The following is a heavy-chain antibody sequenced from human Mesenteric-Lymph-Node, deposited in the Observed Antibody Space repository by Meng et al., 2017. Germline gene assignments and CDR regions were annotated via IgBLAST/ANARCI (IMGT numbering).Heavy chain of an antibody. CDR3: ARLRYFDY. CDR2: IYHSGST. Sequence: GSLRLSCTVSGYSISSGYYWGWIRQPPGKGLEWIGSIYHSGSTYYNPSLKSRVTMSVDTSTNQFSLSLSSVTAADTALFYCARLRYFDYWGQGTLVTVSS. J-gene: IGHJ4*02. CDR1: GYSISSGYY. V-gene: IGHV4-38-2*02.